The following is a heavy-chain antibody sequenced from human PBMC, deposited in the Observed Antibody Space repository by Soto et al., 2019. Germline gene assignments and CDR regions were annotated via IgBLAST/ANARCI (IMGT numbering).Heavy chain of an antibody. J-gene: IGHJ6*02. CDR2: IYYSGST. Sequence: QVQLQESGPGLVKPSETLSLTCTVSGGSISSYSWSWIRQPPGKGLEWIGYIYYSGSTNYNPSLKSRVIISVDTSKNQFSLKLSSVTPADTAVYYCARVVILTGHNYYGMDVWGQGTTVTVSS. CDR1: GGSISSYS. CDR3: ARVVILTGHNYYGMDV. D-gene: IGHD3-9*01. V-gene: IGHV4-59*01.